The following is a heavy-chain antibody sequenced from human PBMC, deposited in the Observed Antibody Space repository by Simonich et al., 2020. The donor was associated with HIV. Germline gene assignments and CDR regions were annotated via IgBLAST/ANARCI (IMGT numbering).Heavy chain of an antibody. J-gene: IGHJ4*02. CDR1: GFTFSSYA. D-gene: IGHD3-16*01. CDR2: ISYDGSNK. V-gene: IGHV3-30*07. Sequence: QVQLVESGGGVVQPGRSLRLSCAASGFTFSSYALHWVRQAPGKGLEWVAVISYDGSNKYYADSVKGRLTISRDNPKNTLYLQMNSLRAEDTAVYYCASGGSISSVWADDYWGQGTLVTVSS. CDR3: ASGGSISSVWADDY.